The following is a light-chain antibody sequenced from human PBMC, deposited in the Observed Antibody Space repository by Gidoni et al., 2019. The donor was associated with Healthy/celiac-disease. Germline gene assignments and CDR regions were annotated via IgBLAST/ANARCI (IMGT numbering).Light chain of an antibody. CDR1: QSVSSY. Sequence: EIVLTQSPATLSLSPGERATLSCRASQSVSSYLAWSQQKPGQSPRLLIYDASNRATGIPARFSGSGSGTDFTLTISSLEPEDFAVYYCQQRSNWPFTFGPWTKVDIK. V-gene: IGKV3-11*01. J-gene: IGKJ3*01. CDR2: DAS. CDR3: QQRSNWPFT.